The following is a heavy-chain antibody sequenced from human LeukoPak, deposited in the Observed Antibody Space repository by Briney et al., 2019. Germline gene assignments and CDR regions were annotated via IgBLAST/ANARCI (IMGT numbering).Heavy chain of an antibody. Sequence: SETLSLTCAVYGGSFSGYYWSWIRQPPGKGLEWIGEINHSESTNYNPSLKSRVTVSVDTSKNQFSLKLSSVTAADTAVYYCARDNDSSGYIDYWGQGTLVTVSS. V-gene: IGHV4-34*01. CDR1: GGSFSGYY. CDR3: ARDNDSSGYIDY. D-gene: IGHD3-22*01. CDR2: INHSEST. J-gene: IGHJ4*02.